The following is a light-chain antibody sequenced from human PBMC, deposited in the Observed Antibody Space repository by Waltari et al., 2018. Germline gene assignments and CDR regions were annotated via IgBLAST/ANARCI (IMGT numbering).Light chain of an antibody. CDR3: QHYATSPEMYT. Sequence: EIELTQSPGTLSLSPGDRATLSCRASQSVSSRHLAWYQHGPGQAPRLLIIAASTRATGIPDRFSGSGSGTDFTLTISRLEPEDFAVYYCQHYATSPEMYTFGQGTKLEIK. V-gene: IGKV3-20*01. J-gene: IGKJ2*01. CDR1: QSVSSRH. CDR2: AAS.